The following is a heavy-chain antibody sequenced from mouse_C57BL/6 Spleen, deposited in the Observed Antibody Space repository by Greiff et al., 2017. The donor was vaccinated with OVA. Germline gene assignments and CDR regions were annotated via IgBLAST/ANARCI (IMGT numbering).Heavy chain of an antibody. V-gene: IGHV1-59*01. CDR3: ARITTVVATDFDY. CDR2: IDPSDSFT. CDR1: GYTFTSYW. J-gene: IGHJ2*01. Sequence: QVQLQQSGAELVRPGTSVKLSCKASGYTFTSYWMHWVKQRPGQGLEWIGVIDPSDSFTNYNQKFKGKATLTVDTSSSTAYMQLSSLTSEDSAVYYCARITTVVATDFDYWGQGTTLTVSS. D-gene: IGHD1-1*01.